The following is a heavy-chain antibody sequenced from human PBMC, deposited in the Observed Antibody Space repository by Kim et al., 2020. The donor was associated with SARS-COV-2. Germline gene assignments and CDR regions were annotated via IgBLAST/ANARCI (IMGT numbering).Heavy chain of an antibody. Sequence: GGSLRLSCAASGFTFSSFWMHWVRQAPGTGLMWFSRINNFGSATIYADSVKGRFTISRDNAKSKLYLQMNSLRVEETAVYYCVRGSGNFGYGMGVWGQGTTVTVSS. V-gene: IGHV3-74*01. CDR3: VRGSGNFGYGMGV. CDR1: GFTFSSFW. CDR2: INNFGSAT. J-gene: IGHJ6*02. D-gene: IGHD3-3*01.